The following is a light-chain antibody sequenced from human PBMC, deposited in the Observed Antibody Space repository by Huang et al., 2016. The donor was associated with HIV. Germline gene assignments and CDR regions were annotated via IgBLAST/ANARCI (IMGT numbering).Light chain of an antibody. Sequence: IVMTQSPDSLAVSLGERATIKCKSSQSLLSDSNSQNYLAWYQQKVGQPPKLLIYWASTRAPGVPARFSGSGSGPDFSLTIADLQAEDVAIYYCQQYYTTPRTFGPGTKVEIK. CDR3: QQYYTTPRT. V-gene: IGKV4-1*01. CDR2: WAS. CDR1: QSLLSDSNSQNY. J-gene: IGKJ3*01.